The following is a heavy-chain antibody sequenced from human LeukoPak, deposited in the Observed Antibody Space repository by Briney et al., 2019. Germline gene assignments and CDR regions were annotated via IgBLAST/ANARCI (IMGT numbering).Heavy chain of an antibody. CDR3: AKDPTVAGTAEYFQN. CDR2: ISGSGGST. J-gene: IGHJ1*01. CDR1: GFTFSNYA. V-gene: IGHV3-23*01. D-gene: IGHD6-19*01. Sequence: GGSLRLSCAASGFTFSNYAMSWVRQAPGKGLEWVSSISGSGGSTYYADSVKGRFTISTDNSKNTLYLQMNSLRAEDTAVYYCAKDPTVAGTAEYFQNWGQGTLVTVSS.